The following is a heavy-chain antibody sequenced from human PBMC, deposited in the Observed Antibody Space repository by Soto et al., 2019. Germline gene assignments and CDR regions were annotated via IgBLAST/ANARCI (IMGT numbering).Heavy chain of an antibody. V-gene: IGHV4-31*03. Sequence: QVQLQESGPGLVKPSQTLSLTCTVSGGSISSGGYYWSCIRQHPGKGLEWIGYIYYSGSTYYNPSLTSRVTISVDTSKTQFSLKLSSVTAADTAVYYCAREPLTGYSYGYDYWCQGTLVTVSS. CDR1: GGSISSGGYY. D-gene: IGHD5-18*01. CDR2: IYYSGST. J-gene: IGHJ4*02. CDR3: AREPLTGYSYGYDY.